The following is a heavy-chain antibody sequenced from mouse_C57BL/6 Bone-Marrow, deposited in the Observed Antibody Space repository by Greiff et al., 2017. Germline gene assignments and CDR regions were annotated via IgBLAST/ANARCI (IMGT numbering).Heavy chain of an antibody. J-gene: IGHJ2*01. CDR2: FYPGSGSI. V-gene: IGHV1-62-2*01. Sequence: LQESGAELVKPGASVKLSCKASGYIFTEYTIHWVKQRSGQGLEWIGWFYPGSGSIKYNERFKDKATLTADKSSNTVYMELSRLTSEDSAVYFCARHERCYDYEGYFDYWGQGTTLTVSS. CDR3: ARHERCYDYEGYFDY. CDR1: GYIFTEYT. D-gene: IGHD2-4*01.